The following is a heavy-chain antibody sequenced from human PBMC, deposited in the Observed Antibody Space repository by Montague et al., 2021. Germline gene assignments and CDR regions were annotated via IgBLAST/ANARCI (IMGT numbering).Heavy chain of an antibody. CDR3: ANARVAVAGAEDY. Sequence: SLRLSCAASGFTFRSYAMSWVRQSAGKGLEWVSTITASGATTYYEDSVKGRFTIPRDNSKNTLYLQMNSLRAEDTAIYFCANARVAVAGAEDYWGQGALVIVSS. V-gene: IGHV3-23*01. CDR1: GFTFRSYA. CDR2: ITASGATT. J-gene: IGHJ4*02. D-gene: IGHD6-19*01.